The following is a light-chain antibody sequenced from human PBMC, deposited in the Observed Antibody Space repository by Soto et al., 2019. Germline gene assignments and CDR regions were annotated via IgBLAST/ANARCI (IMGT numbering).Light chain of an antibody. Sequence: DIQMTQSPSTLSGSVGDRVTITCRASQTISSWLAWYQQKPGQAPKLLIYKASSLESGVPSRFSGSGSGTEFTLTISSLQPDDFATYYCQQYNTYWTFGQGTKVDI. J-gene: IGKJ1*01. CDR1: QTISSW. V-gene: IGKV1-5*03. CDR3: QQYNTYWT. CDR2: KAS.